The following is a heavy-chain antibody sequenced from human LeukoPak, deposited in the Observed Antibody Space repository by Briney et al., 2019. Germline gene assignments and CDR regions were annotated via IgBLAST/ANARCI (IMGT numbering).Heavy chain of an antibody. Sequence: GGSLRLSCAASGFTFSDYSMNWVRQAPGKGLEWVSYISRSSSTIYYAGSVKGRFTISRDNAEDSLYLQMNSLRVGDTAVYYCASTGYSSSWSDYWGQGTLVTVSS. J-gene: IGHJ4*02. CDR1: GFTFSDYS. V-gene: IGHV3-48*01. CDR2: ISRSSSTI. CDR3: ASTGYSSSWSDY. D-gene: IGHD6-13*01.